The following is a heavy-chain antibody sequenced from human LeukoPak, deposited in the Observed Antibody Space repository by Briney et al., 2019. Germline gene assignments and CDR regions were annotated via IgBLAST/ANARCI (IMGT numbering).Heavy chain of an antibody. D-gene: IGHD3-10*01. V-gene: IGHV1-2*02. CDR3: ARAPITMVRGVIDEQWLLWDY. CDR2: INPNSGGT. J-gene: IGHJ4*02. CDR1: GYTFTSYY. Sequence: GASVKVSRKASGYTFTSYYMHWVRQAPGQGLEWMGWINPNSGGTNYAQKFQGRVTMTRDTSISTAYMELSRLRSDDTAVYYCARAPITMVRGVIDEQWLLWDYWGQGTLVTVSS.